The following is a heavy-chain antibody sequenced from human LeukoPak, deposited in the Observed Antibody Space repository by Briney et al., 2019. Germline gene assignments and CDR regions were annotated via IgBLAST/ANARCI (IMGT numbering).Heavy chain of an antibody. J-gene: IGHJ5*02. V-gene: IGHV3-7*01. D-gene: IGHD1-26*01. Sequence: PGGSLRLSCAASGFTFSTFWMTWVRQAPGKGLEWVANIKPDGSEKNYVDSVKGRFTISRDNAKNSLSLQMNSLTAEDTAVYYCARGSFRFDPWGQATLVTVSS. CDR1: GFTFSTFW. CDR2: IKPDGSEK. CDR3: ARGSFRFDP.